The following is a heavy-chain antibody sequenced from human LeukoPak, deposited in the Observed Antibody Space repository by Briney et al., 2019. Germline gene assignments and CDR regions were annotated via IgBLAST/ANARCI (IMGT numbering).Heavy chain of an antibody. D-gene: IGHD2-8*01. CDR1: SGSISGHY. V-gene: IGHV4-59*08. J-gene: IGHJ4*02. CDR2: IYYSGVT. Sequence: SETLSLTCTVSSGSISGHYWSWVRQPPGQGLEWIAYIYYSGVTKYNPSLKSRVTISVDTSKNQFSLKLSSVTAADTAVYFCASLTCTWTYPRDWGQGTLVTVSS. CDR3: ASLTCTWTYPRD.